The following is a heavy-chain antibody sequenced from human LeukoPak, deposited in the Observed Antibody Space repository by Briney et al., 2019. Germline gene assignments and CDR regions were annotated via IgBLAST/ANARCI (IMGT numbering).Heavy chain of an antibody. CDR3: ARGSCSGGSCYFSGVWFDP. D-gene: IGHD2-15*01. J-gene: IGHJ5*02. V-gene: IGHV4-31*03. CDR2: IYYGGST. CDR1: GGSISSGGYY. Sequence: SETLSLTCTVSGGSISSGGYYWSWIRQHPGKGLEWIGYIYYGGSTYYNPSLKSRVTISVDTSKNQFSLKLSSVTAADTAVYYCARGSCSGGSCYFSGVWFDPWGQGTLVTVSS.